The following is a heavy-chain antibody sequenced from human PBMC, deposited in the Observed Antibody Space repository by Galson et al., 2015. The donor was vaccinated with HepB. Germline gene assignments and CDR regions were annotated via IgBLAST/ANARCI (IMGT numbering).Heavy chain of an antibody. CDR3: ARGPIAVAGRGSNWFDP. D-gene: IGHD6-19*01. CDR1: GGTFSSYT. CDR2: IIPILGIA. V-gene: IGHV1-69*02. Sequence: SVKVSCKASGGTFSSYTISWVRQAPGQGLEWMGRIIPILGIANYAQKFQGRVTITADKSTSTAYMELSSLRSEDTAVYYCARGPIAVAGRGSNWFDPWGQGTLVTVSS. J-gene: IGHJ5*02.